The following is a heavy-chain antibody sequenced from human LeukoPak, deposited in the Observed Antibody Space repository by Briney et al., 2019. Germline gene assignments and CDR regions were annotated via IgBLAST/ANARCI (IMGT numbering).Heavy chain of an antibody. Sequence: GESLKISCKGSGYTFSNFWIAWVRQMPGKGLGWMGSIYPGDSDTRYRPSFQGQVTISADKSIATAFLQWSSLKASDTAIYFCARLADSTCWGQGTLVTVSS. CDR3: ARLADSTC. V-gene: IGHV5-51*01. D-gene: IGHD2-2*01. CDR1: GYTFSNFW. J-gene: IGHJ4*02. CDR2: IYPGDSDT.